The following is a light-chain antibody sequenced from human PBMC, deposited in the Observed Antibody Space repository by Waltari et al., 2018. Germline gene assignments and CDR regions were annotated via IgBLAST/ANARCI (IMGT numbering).Light chain of an antibody. V-gene: IGLV3-1*01. CDR2: QDT. CDR3: QAWDRSTVV. J-gene: IGLJ2*01. CDR1: KLGNQY. Sequence: SYELTQPPSVSVSPGQTASITCSGDKLGNQYTYWYQQKPGQSPVLVIYQDTKRPSGIPDRFSGSNSGNTATLTISGTQSMDEADYHCQAWDRSTVVFGGGTKLTVL.